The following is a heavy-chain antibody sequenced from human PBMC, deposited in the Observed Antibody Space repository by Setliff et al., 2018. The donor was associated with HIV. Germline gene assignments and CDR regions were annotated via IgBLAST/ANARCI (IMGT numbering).Heavy chain of an antibody. CDR1: GGSISSYY. CDR3: ARDLYYGSGSYRDYYYYMDV. Sequence: SETLSLTCTVSGGSISSYYWSWIRQPAGKGLEWIGRIYTSGSTNYNPFLKSRVTMSVDTSKTQFSLNLTSVTAADTAVYYCARDLYYGSGSYRDYYYYMDVWGKGTTVTVSS. V-gene: IGHV4-4*07. D-gene: IGHD3-10*01. CDR2: IYTSGST. J-gene: IGHJ6*03.